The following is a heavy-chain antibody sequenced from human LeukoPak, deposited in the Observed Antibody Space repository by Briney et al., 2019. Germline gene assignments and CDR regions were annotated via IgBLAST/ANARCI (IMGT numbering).Heavy chain of an antibody. D-gene: IGHD6-19*01. Sequence: SETLSLTCAVSGYSISGGYYWGWIRQPPGKGLEWIGSIYHSGSTYYNPSLKSRVTISVDTSKNQFSLKLSSVTAADTAVYYCARDRESWLVPSLFDYWGQGTLVTVSS. V-gene: IGHV4-38-2*02. CDR1: GYSISGGYY. CDR2: IYHSGST. J-gene: IGHJ4*02. CDR3: ARDRESWLVPSLFDY.